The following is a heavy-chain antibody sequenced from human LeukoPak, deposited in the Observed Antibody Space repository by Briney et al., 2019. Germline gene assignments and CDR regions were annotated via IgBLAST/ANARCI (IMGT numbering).Heavy chain of an antibody. D-gene: IGHD2-2*01. V-gene: IGHV1-18*04. CDR1: GYTFTSYG. CDR2: ISAYNGNT. J-gene: IGHJ6*04. CDR3: AKDIVVVPAAMMSPGGYYYYYYGMDV. Sequence: ASVKVSCKASGYTFTSYGISWVRQAPGQGLEWMGWISAYNGNTNYAQKLQGRMTMTTDTSTSTAYMELRSMRSDDTAVYYCAKDIVVVPAAMMSPGGYYYYYYGMDVWGKGTTVTVSS.